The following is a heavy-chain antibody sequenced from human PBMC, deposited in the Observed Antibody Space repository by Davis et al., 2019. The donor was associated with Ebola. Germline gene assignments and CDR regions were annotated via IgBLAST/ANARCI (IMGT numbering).Heavy chain of an antibody. J-gene: IGHJ5*02. D-gene: IGHD3-3*01. Sequence: MPSETLSLTCAVSGGSISSSNWWSWVRQPPGKGLEWIGEIYHSGSTYYNPSLKSRVTISVDTSKNQFSLKLSSVTAADTAVYYCARQKVWSGYYKSNWFDPWGQGTLVTVSS. CDR2: IYHSGST. CDR1: GGSISSSNW. V-gene: IGHV4-4*02. CDR3: ARQKVWSGYYKSNWFDP.